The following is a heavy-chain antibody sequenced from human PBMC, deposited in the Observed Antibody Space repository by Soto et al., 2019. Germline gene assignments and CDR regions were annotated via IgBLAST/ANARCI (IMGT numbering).Heavy chain of an antibody. V-gene: IGHV3-33*08. J-gene: IGHJ4*02. CDR1: GFTFSSYS. Sequence: GGSLRLSCAPSGFTFSSYSMHWVRQPPGKGLEWLAAIWYDGTQKYYADSVKGRFIISRDNSKKTLYLEMNSLRAEDTAVYYCARAGGTTVTGLWHFDSWGQGTLGTVSS. CDR2: IWYDGTQK. D-gene: IGHD4-17*01. CDR3: ARAGGTTVTGLWHFDS.